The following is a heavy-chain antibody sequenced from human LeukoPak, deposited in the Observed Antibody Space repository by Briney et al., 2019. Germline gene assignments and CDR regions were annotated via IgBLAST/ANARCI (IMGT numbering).Heavy chain of an antibody. CDR2: IYSGGST. CDR3: ARSGGDYRRLDY. J-gene: IGHJ4*02. D-gene: IGHD4-17*01. V-gene: IGHV3-53*01. Sequence: GGSLRLSCAASGFTVSSNYMSWVRQAPGKGLEWVSIIYSGGSTYYADSVKGRFTISRDNSKNTLYLQMNSLRAEDTAVYYCARSGGDYRRLDYWGQGILVTVSS. CDR1: GFTVSSNY.